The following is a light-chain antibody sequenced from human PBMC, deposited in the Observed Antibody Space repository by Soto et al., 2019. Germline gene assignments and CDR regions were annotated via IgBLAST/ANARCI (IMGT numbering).Light chain of an antibody. CDR3: QQYGNSPT. CDR1: QSVTAGY. J-gene: IGKJ1*01. CDR2: ETS. V-gene: IGKV3-20*01. Sequence: IVLTQSPGTLSLSPWERATLSCRASQSVTAGYFAWYQQKPGQAPRLLIYETSSRTTGIPDRFSGSGSGTDFTLTISRLEPEDFAVYYCQQYGNSPTFGQGTKVDIK.